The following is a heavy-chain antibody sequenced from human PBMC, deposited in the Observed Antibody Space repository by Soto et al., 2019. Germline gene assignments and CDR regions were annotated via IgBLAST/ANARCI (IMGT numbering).Heavy chain of an antibody. CDR1: GFTFSSYS. CDR2: ISSSSSYI. Sequence: EVQLVESGGGLVKPGGSLRLSCAASGFTFSSYSMNWVRQAPGKGLEWVSSISSSSSYIYYADSVKGRFTISRDNSKNSLYLQMNSLRAEDTAGYYCARDLGISAAGTEFDYWGQGTLVTVSS. D-gene: IGHD6-13*01. V-gene: IGHV3-21*01. CDR3: ARDLGISAAGTEFDY. J-gene: IGHJ4*02.